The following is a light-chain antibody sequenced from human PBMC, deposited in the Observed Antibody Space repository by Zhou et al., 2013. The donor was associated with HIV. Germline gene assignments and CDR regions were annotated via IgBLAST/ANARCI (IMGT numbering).Light chain of an antibody. Sequence: DIQMTQSPSSVSASVGDRVTISCRASQGIGSWLAWYQQTPGKAPQLLSYAASSLQSGVPSRFYDSRSGTEFTLTISSLQPEDFATYYCLQANSFPLTFGGGTKVEMK. V-gene: IGKV1-12*01. CDR3: LQANSFPLT. CDR2: AAS. CDR1: QGIGSW. J-gene: IGKJ4*01.